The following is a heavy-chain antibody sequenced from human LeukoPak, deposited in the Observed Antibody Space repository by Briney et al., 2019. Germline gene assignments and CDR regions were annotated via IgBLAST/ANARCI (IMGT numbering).Heavy chain of an antibody. CDR3: ARHKSGSSSWYGFDY. D-gene: IGHD6-13*01. J-gene: IGHJ4*02. V-gene: IGHV4-61*05. Sequence: PSETLSLTCTVSGGSINASNYFWGWIRQPPGKGLEWIGYIYYSGSTNYNPSLKSRVTISVDTSKNQFSLKLSSVTAADTAVYYCARHKSGSSSWYGFDYWGQGTLVTVSS. CDR2: IYYSGST. CDR1: GGSINASNYF.